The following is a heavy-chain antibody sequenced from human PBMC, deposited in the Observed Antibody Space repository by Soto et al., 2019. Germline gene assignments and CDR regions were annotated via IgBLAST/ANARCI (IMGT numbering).Heavy chain of an antibody. CDR1: GFTFSSYA. D-gene: IGHD3-3*01. CDR2: ISGSGGST. V-gene: IGHV3-23*01. CDR3: AKDLQYYDFWSGYGV. Sequence: ESGGGLVQPGGSLRLSCAASGFTFSSYAMSWVRQAPGKGLEWVSAISGSGGSTYYADSVKGRFTISRDNSKNTLYLQMNSLRAEDTGVYYCAKDLQYYDFWSGYGVWGKGTLVTVSS. J-gene: IGHJ4*02.